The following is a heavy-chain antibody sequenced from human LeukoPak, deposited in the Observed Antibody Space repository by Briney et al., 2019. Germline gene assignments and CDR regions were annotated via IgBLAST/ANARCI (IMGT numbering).Heavy chain of an antibody. CDR3: ARFRGNIAAAGDY. D-gene: IGHD6-13*01. J-gene: IGHJ4*02. CDR1: GYTFTSHH. Sequence: ASVKVSCKASGYTFTSHHINWVRQAAGQGPEWMGWMNPNSGNTVYAQKFQGRVTMTWDTSIDTAYMELSSLRSEDTAVYYCARFRGNIAAAGDYWGQGTLVTVSS. CDR2: MNPNSGNT. V-gene: IGHV1-8*01.